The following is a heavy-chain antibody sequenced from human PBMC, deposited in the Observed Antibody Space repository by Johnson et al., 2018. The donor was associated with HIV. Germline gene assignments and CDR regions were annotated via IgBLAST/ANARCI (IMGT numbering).Heavy chain of an antibody. CDR2: IGTAGDT. V-gene: IGHV3-NL1*01. CDR3: ARDILEYSSSVPDAFDI. D-gene: IGHD6-6*01. CDR1: GFTFSSYA. Sequence: QVQLVESGGGLVQPGRSLRLSCAASGFTFSSYAMHWVRQAPGKGLEWVSAIGTAGDTYYPDSVKGRFTISRDNSKNTLYLQMNSLRAEDTAVYYCARDILEYSSSVPDAFDIWGQGTMVTVSS. J-gene: IGHJ3*02.